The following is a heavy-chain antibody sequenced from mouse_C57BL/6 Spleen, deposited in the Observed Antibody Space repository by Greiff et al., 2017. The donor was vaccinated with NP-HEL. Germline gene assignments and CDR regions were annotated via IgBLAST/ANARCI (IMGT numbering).Heavy chain of an antibody. CDR1: GFTFSDYY. Sequence: DVMLVESGGGLVQPGGSLKLSCAASGFTFSDYYMYWVRQTPEKRLAWVAYISNGGGSTYYPDTVKGRFTISRDNAKTTLDLQMSGRKTEDTAMDYCARQGYGSSYWYFDVWGTGTTVTVSS. CDR3: ARQGYGSSYWYFDV. V-gene: IGHV5-12*01. J-gene: IGHJ1*03. D-gene: IGHD1-1*01. CDR2: ISNGGGST.